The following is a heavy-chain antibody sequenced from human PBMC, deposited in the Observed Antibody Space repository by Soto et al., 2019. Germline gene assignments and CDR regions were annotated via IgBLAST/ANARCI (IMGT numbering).Heavy chain of an antibody. J-gene: IGHJ4*02. Sequence: EVQLVESGGGLVKPGGSLRLSCAASGFTFSDFTMNWVRQAPGKGLQWVSSISSGGRFISYADSVRGRFTISRDNAKNSLYLQVDSLRAEDTAVFFCARGSRRTFDYWGQGTLVTVSS. CDR2: ISSGGRFI. CDR1: GFTFSDFT. CDR3: ARGSRRTFDY. D-gene: IGHD6-13*01. V-gene: IGHV3-21*01.